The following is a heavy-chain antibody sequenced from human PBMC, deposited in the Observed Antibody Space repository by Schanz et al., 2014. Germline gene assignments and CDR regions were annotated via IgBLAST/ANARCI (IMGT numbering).Heavy chain of an antibody. Sequence: VQLVESGGGVVQPGGSLRLSCAASGFTFDPYAMHWLRQSPGKGLEWVAVLSSDESRKFYADSVKGRFTISRDNSMNTLHLQMDGLRVEDTAVYYCARDAVALVPEYFMDVWGKGTPVTVSS. CDR1: GFTFDPYA. CDR3: ARDAVALVPEYFMDV. CDR2: LSSDESRK. D-gene: IGHD2-15*01. V-gene: IGHV3-30-3*01. J-gene: IGHJ6*03.